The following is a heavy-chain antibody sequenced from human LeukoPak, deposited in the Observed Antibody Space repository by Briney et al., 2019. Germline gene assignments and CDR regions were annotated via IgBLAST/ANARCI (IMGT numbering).Heavy chain of an antibody. V-gene: IGHV3-66*04. Sequence: QPGRSLRLSCAASGFAVSNNYMRWVRQAPGKGLEGVSVIYSDGSTYYADSVRGRFTISRDNSKYTLYLQMNSLRAEDTAVYYCARLRRELWGLSVDDWGQGTRVSVSS. CDR3: ARLRRELWGLSVDD. CDR1: GFAVSNNY. CDR2: IYSDGST. D-gene: IGHD1-7*01. J-gene: IGHJ4*02.